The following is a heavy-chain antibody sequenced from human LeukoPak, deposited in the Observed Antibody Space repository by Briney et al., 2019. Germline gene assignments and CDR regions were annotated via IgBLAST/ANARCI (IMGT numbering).Heavy chain of an antibody. D-gene: IGHD3-22*01. J-gene: IGHJ6*03. CDR1: GFTFSSYA. V-gene: IGHV3-30*04. Sequence: GGSLRLSCAASGFTFSSYAMHWVRQAPGKGLEWVAVISYDGSNKYYADSVKGRFTISRDNSKNMVFLQMHSLRAEDTAVYYCAKGAEEGVVITAVYYYYMDVWGKGTTVTISS. CDR2: ISYDGSNK. CDR3: AKGAEEGVVITAVYYYYMDV.